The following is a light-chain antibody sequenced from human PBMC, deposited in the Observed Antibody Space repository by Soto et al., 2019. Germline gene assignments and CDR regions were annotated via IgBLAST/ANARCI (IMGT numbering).Light chain of an antibody. V-gene: IGKV3-15*01. Sequence: EIVMTQSPASLSVSPGDGATLSCRASQSVASNVAWYQQKPGQGPRLLIHGASTRAVGVPARFSGSGSGTGFTLTINILQSEDFAVYYCQQYHNWPPQYTFGQGTKLQIK. CDR3: QQYHNWPPQYT. CDR1: QSVASN. J-gene: IGKJ2*01. CDR2: GAS.